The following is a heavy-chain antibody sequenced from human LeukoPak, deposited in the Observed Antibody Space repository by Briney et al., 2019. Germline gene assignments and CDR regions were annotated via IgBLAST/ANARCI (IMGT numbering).Heavy chain of an antibody. J-gene: IGHJ6*03. CDR1: GFTFSSYE. CDR2: VSSSGSTI. D-gene: IGHD1-26*01. Sequence: GGSLRLSCAASGFTFSSYEMNWVRQAPGNGLEWVSYVSSSGSTIYYADSVKGRFTISRDNAKNSLYLQMNSLRAEDTAVYYCARRNSGSYSDYYYYYMDVWGKGTTVTVSS. V-gene: IGHV3-48*03. CDR3: ARRNSGSYSDYYYYYMDV.